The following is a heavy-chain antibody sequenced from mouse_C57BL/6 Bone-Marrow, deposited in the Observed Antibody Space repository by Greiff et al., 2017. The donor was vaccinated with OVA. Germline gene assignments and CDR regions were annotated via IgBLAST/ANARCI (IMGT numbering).Heavy chain of an antibody. V-gene: IGHV1-81*01. CDR3: ADGYYPWFAY. D-gene: IGHD2-3*01. CDR1: GYTFTSYG. Sequence: VQLQQSGAELARPGASVKLSCKASGYTFTSYGISWVKQRTGQGLEWIGEIYPRSGNTYYNAKFKGKATLTADKSSSTAYMELRSLTSDDSAVYFCADGYYPWFAYWGQGTLVTVSA. J-gene: IGHJ3*01. CDR2: IYPRSGNT.